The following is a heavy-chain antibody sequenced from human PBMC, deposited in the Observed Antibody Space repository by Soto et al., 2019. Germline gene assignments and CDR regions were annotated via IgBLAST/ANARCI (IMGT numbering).Heavy chain of an antibody. V-gene: IGHV4-59*01. CDR1: GGSISSYY. CDR3: ARGDCSGGTCYLGYYYMDV. CDR2: IYDIGST. J-gene: IGHJ6*03. Sequence: QVQLQESGPGLVKPSETLSLTCTVSGGSISSYYWSWIRQPPGKGLEWIGDIYDIGSTNYNPSLKSRVTISVDTSKNQFSLKLSSVTAADTAFYYCARGDCSGGTCYLGYYYMDVWGKGTTVTVSS. D-gene: IGHD2-15*01.